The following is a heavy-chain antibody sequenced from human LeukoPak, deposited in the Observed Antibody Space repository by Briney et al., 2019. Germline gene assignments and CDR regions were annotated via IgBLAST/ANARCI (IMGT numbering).Heavy chain of an antibody. CDR3: ARHYYDTSGYYPWYFDN. J-gene: IGHJ4*02. CDR1: GASFSSTSYY. D-gene: IGHD3-22*01. CDR2: IYYSGNT. Sequence: PSETLSLTCTVSGASFSSTSYYWGWIRQPLGKGLEWIGSIYYSGNTYYNQSLRSRVTISVDTSKNQFSLKLTSVTAADTAVYYCARHYYDTSGYYPWYFDNWGQGILVTVSS. V-gene: IGHV4-39*01.